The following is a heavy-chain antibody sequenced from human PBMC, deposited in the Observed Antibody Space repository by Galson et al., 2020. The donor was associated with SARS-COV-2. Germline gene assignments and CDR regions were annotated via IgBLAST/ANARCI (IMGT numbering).Heavy chain of an antibody. Sequence: SETLSLTCAVYGGSFSGYYWSWIRQPPGKGLEWIGEINHSGSTNYNPSLKSRVTISVDTSKNQFSLKLSSVTAADTAVYYCARFRVGVVWGVIIFYGMDVWGQGTTVTVSS. D-gene: IGHD3-10*01. CDR3: ARFRVGVVWGVIIFYGMDV. CDR2: INHSGST. J-gene: IGHJ6*02. CDR1: GGSFSGYY. V-gene: IGHV4-34*01.